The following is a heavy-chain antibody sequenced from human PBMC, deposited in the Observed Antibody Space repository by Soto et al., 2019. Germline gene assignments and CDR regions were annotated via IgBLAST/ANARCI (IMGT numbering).Heavy chain of an antibody. CDR1: GGTFSSYA. J-gene: IGHJ4*02. V-gene: IGHV1-69*13. D-gene: IGHD3-10*01. Sequence: SVKVSCKASGGTFSSYAISWVRQAPGQGLEWMGGIIPIFGTANYAQKFQGRVTITADESTSTAYMELSSLRSEDTAVYYCARDTAYGSGSYPDYWGQGTLVTVSS. CDR3: ARDTAYGSGSYPDY. CDR2: IIPIFGTA.